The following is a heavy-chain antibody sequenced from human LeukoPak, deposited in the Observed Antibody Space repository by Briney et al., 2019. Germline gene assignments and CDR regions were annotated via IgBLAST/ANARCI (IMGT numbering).Heavy chain of an antibody. CDR1: GFTFSSYG. D-gene: IGHD3-22*01. V-gene: IGHV3-33*01. CDR2: IWHDGSNK. Sequence: GGSLRLSCAASGFTFSSYGMHWVRQAPGKGLEWVAVIWHDGSNKYYADSVKGRFTISRDNSKNTLYLQMNSLRAEDTAVYYCARGGVDYYDSSGYYFSYFDYWGQGTLVTVSS. J-gene: IGHJ4*02. CDR3: ARGGVDYYDSSGYYFSYFDY.